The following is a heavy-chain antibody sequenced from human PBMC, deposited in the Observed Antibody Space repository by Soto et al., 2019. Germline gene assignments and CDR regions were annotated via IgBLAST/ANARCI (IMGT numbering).Heavy chain of an antibody. Sequence: PSETLSLTCTVSGDSITSYYWSWIRQPPGKGLEWLGYIYYTGSTTYNPSLKSRVTISLDTSKNQFSLNLNSVTAADTAVYYCARHAFGSGFYYGMGVWGQGTTVTV. V-gene: IGHV4-59*08. CDR2: IYYTGST. D-gene: IGHD3-10*01. CDR3: ARHAFGSGFYYGMGV. CDR1: GDSITSYY. J-gene: IGHJ6*02.